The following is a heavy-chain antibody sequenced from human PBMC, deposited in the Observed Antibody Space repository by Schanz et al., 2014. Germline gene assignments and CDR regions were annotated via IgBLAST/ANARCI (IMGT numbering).Heavy chain of an antibody. Sequence: QVQLVQSGSELKKPGASVKVSCKASGYTFTSYAMNWVRQAPGQGLEWVGWINTNTGNPTYAQDFTGRFVFSLDTSVSTAYLQINSLLAEDTAIYYCATEGPRSSWPPHFGYWGQGTLVTVSS. V-gene: IGHV7-4-1*02. CDR1: GYTFTSYA. CDR2: INTNTGNP. D-gene: IGHD6-13*01. J-gene: IGHJ4*02. CDR3: ATEGPRSSWPPHFGY.